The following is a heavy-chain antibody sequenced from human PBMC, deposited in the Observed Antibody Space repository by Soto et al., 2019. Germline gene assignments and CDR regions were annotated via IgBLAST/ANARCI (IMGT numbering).Heavy chain of an antibody. Sequence: ASVKVSCKASGYIFTGYYMHWVRQAPGQGLEWMGWINPNSGGTNYAQKFQGRITMTRDTSRSTVYMELSSLRSDDTAIYYCARSSGGNFGIIIEGSNWFDPWGQGTLVTVSS. CDR3: ARSSGGNFGIIIEGSNWFDP. V-gene: IGHV1-2*02. CDR1: GYIFTGYY. D-gene: IGHD3-3*01. CDR2: INPNSGGT. J-gene: IGHJ5*02.